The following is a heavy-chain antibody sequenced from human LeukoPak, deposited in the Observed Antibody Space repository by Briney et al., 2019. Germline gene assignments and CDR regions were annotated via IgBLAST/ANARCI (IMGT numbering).Heavy chain of an antibody. CDR1: GFTCDYYD. D-gene: IGHD2-2*01. V-gene: IGHV3-20*04. J-gene: IGHJ4*02. Sequence: VGSLSLSCAASGFTCDYYDMSWVRQAPGKGLACVAGINWNGGSTGYADSEKGRFTISRDNAKNSLYLQMNSLRAEDTALYYCARDVGDIVVVSAAGTFDYWGQGTLVTVSS. CDR2: INWNGGST. CDR3: ARDVGDIVVVSAAGTFDY.